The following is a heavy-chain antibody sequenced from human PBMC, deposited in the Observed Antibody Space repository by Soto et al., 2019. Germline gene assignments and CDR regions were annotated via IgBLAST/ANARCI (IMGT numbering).Heavy chain of an antibody. CDR3: ARDHGLRYFDWFDY. J-gene: IGHJ4*02. CDR2: ISYDGSNK. V-gene: IGHV3-30-3*01. CDR1: GFTFSSYA. D-gene: IGHD3-9*01. Sequence: GGSLRLSCAASGFTFSSYAMHWVRQAPGKGLEWVAVISYDGSNKYYAGSVKGRFTISRDNSKNTLYLQMNSLRAEDTAVYYCARDHGLRYFDWFDYWGQGTLGTSPQ.